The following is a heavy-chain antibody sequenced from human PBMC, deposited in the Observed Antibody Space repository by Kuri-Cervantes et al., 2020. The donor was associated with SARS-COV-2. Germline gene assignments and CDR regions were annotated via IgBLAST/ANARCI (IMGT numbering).Heavy chain of an antibody. D-gene: IGHD3-3*01. CDR3: ARVLWSGYYSYGMDV. V-gene: IGHV3-23*01. CDR1: GFTFSSYA. Sequence: GESLKISCAASGFTFSSYAMSWVRQAPGKGLEWVSAISGSGGSTYYADSVKGRFTISRDNSKNTLYLQMNSLRAEDTAVYYCARVLWSGYYSYGMDVWGQGTTVTVSS. CDR2: ISGSGGST. J-gene: IGHJ6*02.